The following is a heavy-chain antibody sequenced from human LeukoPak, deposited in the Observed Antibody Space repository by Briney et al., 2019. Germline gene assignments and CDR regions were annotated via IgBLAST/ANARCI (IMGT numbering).Heavy chain of an antibody. J-gene: IGHJ4*02. CDR3: AKDRYSSGWYAVISY. D-gene: IGHD6-19*01. CDR1: GFSFSSSA. CDR2: VSGSGGGGTT. V-gene: IGHV3-23*01. Sequence: PGGSLRLSCAVSGFSFSSSAMSWVRQAPGKGLEWVSTVSGSGGGGTTYYADSVKGRFTISRDNSKYTHYLQMNSLRAEDTAVYYCAKDRYSSGWYAVISYWGQGTLVTVSS.